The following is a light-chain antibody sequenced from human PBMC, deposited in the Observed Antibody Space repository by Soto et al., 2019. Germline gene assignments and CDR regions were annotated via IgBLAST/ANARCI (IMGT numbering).Light chain of an antibody. J-gene: IGLJ7*01. CDR3: AAWDDNLNGLV. V-gene: IGLV1-44*01. Sequence: QSVLPQTPSVSGTPGQTVTISCSGSSSNIGRNYVYWYQQLPGAAPKLLIYSTDQRPSGVPDRFSGSKSGTSASLAISGLQSDDEADYYCAAWDDNLNGLVFGGGTQLTVL. CDR2: STD. CDR1: SSNIGRNY.